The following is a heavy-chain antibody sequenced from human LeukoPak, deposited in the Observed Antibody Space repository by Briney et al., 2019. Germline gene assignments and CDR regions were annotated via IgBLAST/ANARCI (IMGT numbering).Heavy chain of an antibody. J-gene: IGHJ6*02. D-gene: IGHD3-10*02. Sequence: GGSLRLSCVGSGFTFGSYGMHWVRQAPGKGLEWVAVITYDGSNKYYADSVKGRFTISRDNSKNTLYLQMNSLRAEDTAVYYCAKDMSASYYYYGMDVWGQGTTVTVSS. CDR3: AKDMSASYYYYGMDV. CDR2: ITYDGSNK. V-gene: IGHV3-30*18. CDR1: GFTFGSYG.